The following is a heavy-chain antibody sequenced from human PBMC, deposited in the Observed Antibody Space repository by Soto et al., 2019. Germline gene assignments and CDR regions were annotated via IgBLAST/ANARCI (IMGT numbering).Heavy chain of an antibody. CDR1: GFTFDDYA. D-gene: IGHD2-21*01. CDR3: AKAPGGDYNAMDV. J-gene: IGHJ6*02. V-gene: IGHV3-9*01. Sequence: EVQLVESGGGLVQPGRSLRLSCAASGFTFDDYAMHWVRQVPGKGLEWVSGISWNSGSIDYADSVKGRFTISRDNAKNSLYLQGNSLRAEDTALYYCAKAPGGDYNAMDVWGQGTTVIVSS. CDR2: ISWNSGSI.